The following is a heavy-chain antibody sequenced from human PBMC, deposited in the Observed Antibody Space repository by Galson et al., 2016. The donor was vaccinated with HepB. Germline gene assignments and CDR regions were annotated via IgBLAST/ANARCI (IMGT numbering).Heavy chain of an antibody. CDR2: ISPKDGNT. V-gene: IGHV1-18*04. D-gene: IGHD6-13*01. J-gene: IGHJ4*02. Sequence: QSGAEVKKPGASVKVSCKASGYIFASYGISWVRQAPGQGLEWMGWISPKDGNTNYAQKLQGRVTMTTDTSTRTAYMELRSLRSDDTAVYSCARDWSGEQQVISDYWGQGTLVTVSS. CDR1: GYIFASYG. CDR3: ARDWSGEQQVISDY.